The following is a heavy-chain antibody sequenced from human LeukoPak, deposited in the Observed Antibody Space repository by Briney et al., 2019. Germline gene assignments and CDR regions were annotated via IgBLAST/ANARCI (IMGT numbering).Heavy chain of an antibody. CDR2: IYTSGNT. V-gene: IGHV4-61*02. CDR1: GGSVSSGNYY. D-gene: IGHD3-16*01. CDR3: TRGGELMNY. J-gene: IGHJ4*02. Sequence: SQTLSLTCTVSGGSVSSGNYYWTWIRQPAGKGLEWIGRIYTSGNTNYNPSLKSRVTISIDASKNQFSLRLSSVTAADTAVYYCTRGGELMNYWGQGTLVTVSS.